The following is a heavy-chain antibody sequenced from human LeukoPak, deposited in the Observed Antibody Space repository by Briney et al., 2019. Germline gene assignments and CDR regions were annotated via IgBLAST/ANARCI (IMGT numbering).Heavy chain of an antibody. D-gene: IGHD3-22*01. CDR3: ARGHQTSMILVVLDY. J-gene: IGHJ4*02. V-gene: IGHV1-46*01. CDR2: INPSGGST. Sequence: GASVKVSCKASGYTFTSYYMHWVRQAPGQGLEWMRIINPSGGSTNYAQKFQGRLTMTRDSSTSTLYMELSSLRSEDTAVYYCARGHQTSMILVVLDYWGQGTQVTVSS. CDR1: GYTFTSYY.